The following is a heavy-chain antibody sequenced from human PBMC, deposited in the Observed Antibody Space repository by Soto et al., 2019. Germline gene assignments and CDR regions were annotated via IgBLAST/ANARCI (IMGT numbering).Heavy chain of an antibody. V-gene: IGHV3-11*01. J-gene: IGHJ4*02. CDR2: ISSSGDII. CDR3: ASDIGYYASDGYFHY. Sequence: GGSLRLSCAGSGFSFSDYYMSWIRQAPGKGLEWVSYISSSGDIIYYADSVKGRLTISRDNAKNSLYLQMNSLRAEDTAVYYCASDIGYYASDGYFHYWGQGTLVTVSS. D-gene: IGHD3-22*01. CDR1: GFSFSDYY.